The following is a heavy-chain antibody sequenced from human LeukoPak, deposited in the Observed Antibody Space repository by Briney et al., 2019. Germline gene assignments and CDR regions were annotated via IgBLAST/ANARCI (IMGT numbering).Heavy chain of an antibody. CDR1: GGTFSSYA. D-gene: IGHD6-13*01. Sequence: SVKVSCKASGGTFSSYAISWVRQAPGQGLEWMGGIIPIFGTANYAQKFQGRVTITTDESTSTVYMELSSLRSEDTAVYYCARVPGIAPPQRGFDPWGQGTLVTVSS. CDR3: ARVPGIAPPQRGFDP. CDR2: IIPIFGTA. V-gene: IGHV1-69*05. J-gene: IGHJ5*02.